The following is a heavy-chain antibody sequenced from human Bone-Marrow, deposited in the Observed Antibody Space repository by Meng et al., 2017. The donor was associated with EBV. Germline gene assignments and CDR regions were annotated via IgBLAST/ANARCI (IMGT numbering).Heavy chain of an antibody. CDR2: LNEHGTIT. CDR3: SRDLVGSDDY. CDR1: GFSFSSYW. V-gene: IGHV3-74*01. J-gene: IGHJ4*02. Sequence: EVQLVESGGALVQPGGSLILSCAASGFSFSSYWMHWVRQAPGKGPVWVSRLNEHGTITTYADSVKGRFTISRDNAKNTLYLQMNSLRVEDTAVYYCSRDLVGSDDYWGQGTLVTVSS.